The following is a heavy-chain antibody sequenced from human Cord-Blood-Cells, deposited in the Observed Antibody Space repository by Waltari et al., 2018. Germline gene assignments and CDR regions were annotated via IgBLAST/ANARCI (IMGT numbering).Heavy chain of an antibody. CDR1: GFTVSSNY. J-gene: IGHJ3*02. CDR3: ARGYSGYDYAFDI. Sequence: EVQLVESGGGLIQPGGSLRLSCAASGFTVSSNYMSWVRQAPGKGLEWVSVIYSGGSTYYADSVKGRFTISRDNSKNTLYLQRNSLRAEDTAVYYCARGYSGYDYAFDIWGQGTMVTVSS. CDR2: IYSGGST. V-gene: IGHV3-53*01. D-gene: IGHD5-12*01.